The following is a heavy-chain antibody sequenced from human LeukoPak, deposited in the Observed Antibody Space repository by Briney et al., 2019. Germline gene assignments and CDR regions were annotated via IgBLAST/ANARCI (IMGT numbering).Heavy chain of an antibody. J-gene: IGHJ4*02. D-gene: IGHD1-26*01. Sequence: SQTLSLTCTVSGGSISSGDYYWSWIRQPPGKGLEWIGYIYYSGSTNYNPSLKSRVTISVDTSKNQFSLKLSSVTAADTAVYYCAREVGATPYFDYWGQGTLVTVSS. CDR2: IYYSGST. V-gene: IGHV4-61*08. CDR3: AREVGATPYFDY. CDR1: GGSISSGDYY.